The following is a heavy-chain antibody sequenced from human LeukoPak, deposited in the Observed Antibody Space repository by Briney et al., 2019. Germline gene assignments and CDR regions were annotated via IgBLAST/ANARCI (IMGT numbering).Heavy chain of an antibody. V-gene: IGHV3-64D*06. CDR2: ISNNGGST. Sequence: GGSLRLSCSASGFTFSSYSMHWVRQAPGKGLEFVSSISNNGGSTFYADSLKGRFTISRDNSKNTLYLQMSSLRSEDTAVYFCVKVDGDSSGWYGDSWGQGTLVTVSS. CDR3: VKVDGDSSGWYGDS. CDR1: GFTFSSYS. D-gene: IGHD6-19*01. J-gene: IGHJ4*02.